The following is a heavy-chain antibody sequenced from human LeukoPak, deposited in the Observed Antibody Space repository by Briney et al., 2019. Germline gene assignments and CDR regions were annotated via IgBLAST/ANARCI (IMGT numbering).Heavy chain of an antibody. D-gene: IGHD1-26*01. CDR1: GGSISSYY. J-gene: IGHJ4*02. V-gene: IGHV4-59*08. CDR2: IYYTGNT. CDR3: ARLGGATSPFGY. Sequence: SETLSLTCTVSGGSISSYYWSWIRQPPGKGLEWIGYIYYTGNTNYNPSLKSRVTISVDTSRNQFSLNLSSVTAADTAIYYCARLGGATSPFGYWGQGTLVTISS.